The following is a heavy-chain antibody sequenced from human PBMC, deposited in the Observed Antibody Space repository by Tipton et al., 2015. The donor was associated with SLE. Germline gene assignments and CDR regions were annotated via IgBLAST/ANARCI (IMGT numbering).Heavy chain of an antibody. CDR2: IYYSGST. Sequence: TLSLTCTVSGGSISSHYWSWIRQPPGKGLEWIGYIYYSGSTNYNPSLKSRVTISVDTSKNQFSLKLSSVTAADTAVYYCARTKTYYYGSGTLNYYGMDVWCQGTTVTVSS. D-gene: IGHD3-10*01. CDR1: GGSISSHY. J-gene: IGHJ6*02. V-gene: IGHV4-59*11. CDR3: ARTKTYYYGSGTLNYYGMDV.